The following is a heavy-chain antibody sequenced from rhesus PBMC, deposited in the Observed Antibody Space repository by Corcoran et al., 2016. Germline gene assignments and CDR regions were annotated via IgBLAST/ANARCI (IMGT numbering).Heavy chain of an antibody. J-gene: IGHJ4*01. CDR2: SRSGGTT. D-gene: IGHD3-9*01. CDR1: GGTISSNY. V-gene: IGHV4-160*01. CDR3: ARVGEDDYGYYGNLDY. Sequence: QVQLQQWGEGLVKPSETLSLTCAVYGGTISSNYWSWIRQPPGKGLEWIGRSRSGGTTNYNPSRKNRITMSIGASMHQFSLRLSSVTAADTAVYYCARVGEDDYGYYGNLDYWGQGVLVTVSS.